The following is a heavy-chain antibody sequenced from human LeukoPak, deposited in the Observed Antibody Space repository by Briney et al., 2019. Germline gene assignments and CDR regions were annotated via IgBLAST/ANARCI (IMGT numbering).Heavy chain of an antibody. Sequence: GSSVKVSCKASGGTLSSYAINWVRQAPGQGLEWMGGIIPIFGTANYAQKFQGRVTITADESTSTAYMELSSLRSEDTAVYYCARASGFYYGSDLWGRGTLVTVSS. J-gene: IGHJ2*01. V-gene: IGHV1-69*01. CDR3: ARASGFYYGSDL. D-gene: IGHD3-10*01. CDR2: IIPIFGTA. CDR1: GGTLSSYA.